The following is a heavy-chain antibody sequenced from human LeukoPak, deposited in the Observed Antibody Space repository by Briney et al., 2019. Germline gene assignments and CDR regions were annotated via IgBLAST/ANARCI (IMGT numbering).Heavy chain of an antibody. CDR3: AKGRGYNYGYIFGYFDY. J-gene: IGHJ4*02. CDR2: INSDGSRT. D-gene: IGHD5-18*01. CDR1: GFTFSRYW. V-gene: IGHV3-74*01. Sequence: GGSLRLSCEASGFTFSRYWMHWVRQAPGKGLVWVSRINSDGSRTTYADSVKGRFTISRDNAKNSLYLQMNSLRAEDTALYYCAKGRGYNYGYIFGYFDYWGQGTLVTVSS.